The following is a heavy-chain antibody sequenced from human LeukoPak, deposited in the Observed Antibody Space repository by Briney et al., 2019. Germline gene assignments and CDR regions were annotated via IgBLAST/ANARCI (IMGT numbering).Heavy chain of an antibody. V-gene: IGHV4-34*01. Sequence: PSETLSLTCGVYVGSFSAYYWSWIRQPPWKGLEWIGESNHSGSTTYNPSLKSRVTISVDTSKNQFSLKLSSVTAADTAVYYCARGRSLHCFDYWGQGTLVTVSS. CDR2: SNHSGST. CDR3: ARGRSLHCFDY. J-gene: IGHJ4*02. CDR1: VGSFSAYY.